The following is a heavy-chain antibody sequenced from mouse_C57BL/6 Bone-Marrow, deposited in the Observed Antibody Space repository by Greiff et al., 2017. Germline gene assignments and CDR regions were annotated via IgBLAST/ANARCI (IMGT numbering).Heavy chain of an antibody. D-gene: IGHD1-2*01. V-gene: IGHV1-64*01. CDR2: IHPNSGST. J-gene: IGHJ3*01. Sequence: QVQLQQPGAELVKPGASVKLSCKASGYTFTSYWMHWVKQRPGQGLEWIGMIHPNSGSTNYNEKFKSKATLTVDKSSSTAYMQLSSLTSEDAAVYYCARRPRRRTWCAYWGQGTLVTVSA. CDR1: GYTFTSYW. CDR3: ARRPRRRTWCAY.